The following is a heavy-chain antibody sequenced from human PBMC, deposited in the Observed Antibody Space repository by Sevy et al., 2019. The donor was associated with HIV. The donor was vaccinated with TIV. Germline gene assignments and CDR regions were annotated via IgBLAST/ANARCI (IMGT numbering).Heavy chain of an antibody. CDR3: ARGGGSYWGYFDY. J-gene: IGHJ4*02. CDR1: GRSFSGYY. Sequence: SETLSLTCAVYGRSFSGYYWSWIRQPPGKGLEWIGEINHSGSTNYNPSLKSRVTISVDTSKNQFSLKLSSVTAADTAVYYCARGGGSYWGYFDYWGQGTLVTVSS. D-gene: IGHD1-26*01. V-gene: IGHV4-34*01. CDR2: INHSGST.